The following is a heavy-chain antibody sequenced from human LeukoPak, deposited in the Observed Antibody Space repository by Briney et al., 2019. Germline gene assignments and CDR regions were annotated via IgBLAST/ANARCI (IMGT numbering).Heavy chain of an antibody. D-gene: IGHD4-17*01. CDR1: GFTFSGYG. CDR3: ARVSYGDYGVLWYFDL. V-gene: IGHV3-30*03. Sequence: PGRSLRLSCAASGFTFSGYGMHWVRQAPGKGLEWVAVISYDGSNKYYADSVKGRFTISRDNSKNTLYLQMNSLRAEDTAVYYCARVSYGDYGVLWYFDLWGRGTLVTVSS. J-gene: IGHJ2*01. CDR2: ISYDGSNK.